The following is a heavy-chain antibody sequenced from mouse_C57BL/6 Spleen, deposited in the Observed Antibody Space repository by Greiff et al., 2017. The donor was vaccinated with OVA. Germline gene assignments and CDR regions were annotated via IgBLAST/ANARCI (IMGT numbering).Heavy chain of an antibody. CDR3: ARWGTNYYAMDY. CDR1: GYSFPAYN. D-gene: IGHD2-14*01. V-gene: IGHV1-39*01. CDR2: INPNNGTT. Sequence: EVQLQQSEPELVKPGASGKISCKASGYSFPAYNMNWVKQRNGKSLEGIGVINPNNGTTSYNQKFKGKATLTVDQSSSTAYMQLNSLTSEDSAVYYCARWGTNYYAMDYWGQGTSVTVSS. J-gene: IGHJ4*01.